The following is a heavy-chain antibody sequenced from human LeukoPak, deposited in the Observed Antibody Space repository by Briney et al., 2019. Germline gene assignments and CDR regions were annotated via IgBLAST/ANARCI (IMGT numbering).Heavy chain of an antibody. CDR3: ARGVYIAAAQYGY. J-gene: IGHJ4*02. V-gene: IGHV4-59*01. CDR1: GGSISSYY. D-gene: IGHD6-13*01. CDR2: IYYSGST. Sequence: KPSETLSLTCIVSGGSISSYYWSWIRQPPGKGLEWIGYIYYSGSTNYNPSLKSRVTISVDTSKNQFSLKLSSVTAADTAVYYCARGVYIAAAQYGYWGQGTLVTVSS.